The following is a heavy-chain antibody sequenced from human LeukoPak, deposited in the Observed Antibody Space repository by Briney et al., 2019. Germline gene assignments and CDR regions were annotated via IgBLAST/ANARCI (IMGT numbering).Heavy chain of an antibody. Sequence: SETLSLTCTVSGGSISSSSYYWGWIRQPPGKGLEWIGSIYYSGSTYYNPSLKSRVTISVDTSKNQFSLKLSSVTAAGTAVYYCARRRISYDSSGYNYWGQGTLVTVSS. V-gene: IGHV4-39*01. CDR1: GGSISSSSYY. CDR3: ARRRISYDSSGYNY. J-gene: IGHJ4*02. CDR2: IYYSGST. D-gene: IGHD3-22*01.